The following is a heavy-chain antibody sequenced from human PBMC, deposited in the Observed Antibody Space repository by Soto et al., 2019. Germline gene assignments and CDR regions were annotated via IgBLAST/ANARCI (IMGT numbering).Heavy chain of an antibody. CDR1: GGALSSYY. CDR2: MYYGGRT. V-gene: IGHV4-59*08. CDR3: ARGTPSPLIVRSSRGPWFDP. D-gene: IGHD2-15*01. Sequence: PXTPSLTCPVAGGALSSYYWSWLRQPTGKGLEWIGYMYYGGRTNYNPSLKSRVTISVDTSKMQVSLKLSSVTAADTAVYFCARGTPSPLIVRSSRGPWFDPGGQGTLGTSPQ. J-gene: IGHJ5*02.